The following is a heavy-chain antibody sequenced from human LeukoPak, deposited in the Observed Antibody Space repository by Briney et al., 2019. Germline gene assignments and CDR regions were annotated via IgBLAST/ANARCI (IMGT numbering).Heavy chain of an antibody. J-gene: IGHJ4*02. Sequence: GGSLRLSCAASGFTFSSYWMSWVRQAPGKGLEWVANIKQGGSEKYYVDSVKGRFTISRDNAKNSLYLQMNSLRAEDTAVYYCARDLIEYSYGPLDYWGQGTLVTVSS. D-gene: IGHD5-18*01. CDR1: GFTFSSYW. CDR3: ARDLIEYSYGPLDY. V-gene: IGHV3-7*01. CDR2: IKQGGSEK.